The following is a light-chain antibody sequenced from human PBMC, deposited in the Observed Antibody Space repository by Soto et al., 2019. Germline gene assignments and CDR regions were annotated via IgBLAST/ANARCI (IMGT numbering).Light chain of an antibody. CDR3: QQRSNWPTIT. Sequence: EIVLTQSPATLSLSPGERATLSCRASQSVNNYLARYQQKAGQAPRLLVYDASNRATGIPARFSGSGSGTDFTLTISSLEPEDFAVYYCQQRSNWPTITFGQGTRLEIK. V-gene: IGKV3-11*01. J-gene: IGKJ5*01. CDR1: QSVNNY. CDR2: DAS.